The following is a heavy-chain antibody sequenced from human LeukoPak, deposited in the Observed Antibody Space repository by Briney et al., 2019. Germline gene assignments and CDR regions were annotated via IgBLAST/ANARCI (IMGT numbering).Heavy chain of an antibody. J-gene: IGHJ6*03. Sequence: SETLSLXCTVSGGSISSGSYYWIWIRQPAGKGLESIGRIYTSGITNYNPSLKSRVTISVDTSKNQFPLKLSSVTAADTAVYYCARANNYYDLWSGPIPNYYMDVWGKGTTVTVSS. V-gene: IGHV4-61*02. CDR3: ARANNYYDLWSGPIPNYYMDV. D-gene: IGHD3-3*01. CDR2: IYTSGIT. CDR1: GGSISSGSYY.